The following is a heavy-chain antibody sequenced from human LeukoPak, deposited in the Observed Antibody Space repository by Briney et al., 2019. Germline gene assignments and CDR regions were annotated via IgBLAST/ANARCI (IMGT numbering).Heavy chain of an antibody. CDR3: ARQAYGSHFDAFDI. CDR2: IYPDDSET. J-gene: IGHJ3*02. D-gene: IGHD3-22*01. CDR1: GYRFTTDY. Sequence: GESLKISCKASGYRFTTDYIGWVRQMPGKGLEWMGIIYPDDSETNYSPSFQGHVSMSVDKSITTAYLQWSSLKASDTAIYYCARQAYGSHFDAFDIWGQGTMVTVSS. V-gene: IGHV5-51*01.